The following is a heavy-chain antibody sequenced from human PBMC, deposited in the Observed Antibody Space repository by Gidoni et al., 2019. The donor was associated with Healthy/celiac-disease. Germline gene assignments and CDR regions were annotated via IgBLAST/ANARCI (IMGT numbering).Heavy chain of an antibody. Sequence: QVQLQESGPGLVKPSETLSLTCTVSGGSISSYYWSWIRQPPGKGLEWIGYIYYSGSTNYNPSLKSQVTISVDTSKNQFSLKLSSVTAADTAVYYCARGYSSGWYANYYYYYGMDVWGQGTTVTVSS. CDR2: IYYSGST. D-gene: IGHD6-19*01. CDR3: ARGYSSGWYANYYYYYGMDV. J-gene: IGHJ6*02. CDR1: GGSISSYY. V-gene: IGHV4-59*01.